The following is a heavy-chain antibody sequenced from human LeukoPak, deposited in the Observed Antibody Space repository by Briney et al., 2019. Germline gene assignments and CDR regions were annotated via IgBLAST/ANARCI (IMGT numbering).Heavy chain of an antibody. CDR2: TYHSGST. J-gene: IGHJ4*02. Sequence: SETLSLTCAVSGGSISSGGYSWSWIRQPPGKGLEWIGYTYHSGSTYYNPSLKSRVTISVDRSKNQFSLKLSSVTAADTAVYYCASSSDTAMVIDYWGQGTLVTVSS. V-gene: IGHV4-30-2*01. CDR1: GGSISSGGYS. D-gene: IGHD5-18*01. CDR3: ASSSDTAMVIDY.